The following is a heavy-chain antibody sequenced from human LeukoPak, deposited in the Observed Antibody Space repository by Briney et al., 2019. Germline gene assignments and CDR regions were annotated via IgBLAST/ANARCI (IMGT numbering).Heavy chain of an antibody. CDR3: AKNGGFNFEYYFDY. V-gene: IGHV3-23*01. D-gene: IGHD1-20*01. J-gene: IGHJ4*02. Sequence: PGGSLRLSCVASGFTFSSYAMSWVRQAPGKGLEWVSAISGSGGSTYYADSVKGRFTISRDNSKNTLYLQMNSLRAEDTAVYYCAKNGGFNFEYYFDYWGQGTLVTVSS. CDR2: ISGSGGST. CDR1: GFTFSSYA.